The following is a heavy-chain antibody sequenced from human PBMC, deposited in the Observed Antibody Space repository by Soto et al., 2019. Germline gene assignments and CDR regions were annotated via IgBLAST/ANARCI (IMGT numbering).Heavy chain of an antibody. V-gene: IGHV2-5*02. D-gene: IGHD2-21*01. CDR2: IYWDDDQ. J-gene: IGHJ3*01. CDR3: AHAYGGTSWPNDAFDV. CDR1: GFSLTADGVG. Sequence: QITLKESGPTLVKPTQTLTLTCTFSGFSLTADGVGVGWIRQPPGKALEWLALIYWDDDQRYSPSLKTRLTTTKHTSKNQVVLTMTNMDPVDTGTYYCAHAYGGTSWPNDAFDVWGQGTVVTVSS.